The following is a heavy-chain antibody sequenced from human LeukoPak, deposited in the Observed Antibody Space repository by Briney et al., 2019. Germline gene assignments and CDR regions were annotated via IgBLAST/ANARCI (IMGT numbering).Heavy chain of an antibody. J-gene: IGHJ3*02. CDR3: AKDSGDSSWANAFDI. CDR2: ISDSGGST. V-gene: IGHV3-23*01. Sequence: PGGSLRLSCAASGFTFSSYAVSRVRQAPGKGLEWVSAISDSGGSTYHADSVKGRFTISRDNSKNTLYLQMNSLRAEDTAVYYCAKDSGDSSWANAFDIWGQGTMVTVSS. D-gene: IGHD4-17*01. CDR1: GFTFSSYA.